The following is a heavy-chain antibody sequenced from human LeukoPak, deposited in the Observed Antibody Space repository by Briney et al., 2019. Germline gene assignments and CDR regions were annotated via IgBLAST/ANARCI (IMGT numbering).Heavy chain of an antibody. CDR2: IYYSGST. CDR3: ARLRAVVDY. V-gene: IGHV4-39*01. CDR1: GGSISSSNYY. J-gene: IGHJ4*02. Sequence: SETLSLACTVSGGSISSSNYYWGWIRQPPGKGLEWIGSIYYSGSTYYNPSLKSRVTISVDTSKNQFSLKLSSVTAADTAVYYCARLRAVVDYWGQGTLVTVSS.